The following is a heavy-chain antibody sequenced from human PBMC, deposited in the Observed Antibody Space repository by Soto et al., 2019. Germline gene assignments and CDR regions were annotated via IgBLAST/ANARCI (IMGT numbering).Heavy chain of an antibody. Sequence: QVPLVQSGAEVKKPGASVKVSCKASGYTFTNYGISWVRQAPGQGLEWMGWISAYNGHTDYAQKFQGRVTMTTDTSTSTAYMDLWSLRSDDTAVYYCARRSRGLDVWGQGTTVTVSS. CDR1: GYTFTNYG. V-gene: IGHV1-18*01. CDR3: ARRSRGLDV. J-gene: IGHJ6*02. CDR2: ISAYNGHT.